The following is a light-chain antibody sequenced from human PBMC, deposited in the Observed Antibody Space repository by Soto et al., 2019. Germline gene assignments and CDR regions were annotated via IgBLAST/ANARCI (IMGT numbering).Light chain of an antibody. CDR2: TAS. CDR1: QSVGKNY. J-gene: IGKJ4*01. Sequence: EIVLTQSPGTLSLSPGERATLSCRASQSVGKNYLSWYQQKPGQVPTLLIHTASNRATGVPDRFSGSGSGTDFTLTISRLEPEDFAVYYCHQYAYSPLTFGGGTKVEIK. V-gene: IGKV3-20*01. CDR3: HQYAYSPLT.